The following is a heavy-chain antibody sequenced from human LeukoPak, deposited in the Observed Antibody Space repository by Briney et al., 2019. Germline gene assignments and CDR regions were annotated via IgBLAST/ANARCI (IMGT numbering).Heavy chain of an antibody. CDR2: IYYSGST. J-gene: IGHJ4*02. Sequence: SEALSLTCTVSSGSISSGDYYWSWIRQPPGKGLEWIGYIYYSGSTYYNPSLKSRVTISVDTSKNQFSLKLSSVTAADTAVYYCARSITMVRGVILFDYWGQGTLVTVSS. CDR1: SGSISSGDYY. CDR3: ARSITMVRGVILFDY. D-gene: IGHD3-10*01. V-gene: IGHV4-30-4*01.